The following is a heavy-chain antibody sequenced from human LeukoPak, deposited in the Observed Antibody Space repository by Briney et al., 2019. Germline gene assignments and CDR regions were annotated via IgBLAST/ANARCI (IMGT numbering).Heavy chain of an antibody. D-gene: IGHD3-10*01. CDR3: AKDYPGRLSPLLWDY. CDR2: ISGSGGST. J-gene: IGHJ4*02. V-gene: IGHV3-23*01. Sequence: GGTLRLSCAASGFTFSSYAMSWVRQAPGKGLEWVSAISGSGGSTYYADSVKGRFTISRDNSKNTLYLQMNSLRAEDTAVYYCAKDYPGRLSPLLWDYWGQGTLVTVSS. CDR1: GFTFSSYA.